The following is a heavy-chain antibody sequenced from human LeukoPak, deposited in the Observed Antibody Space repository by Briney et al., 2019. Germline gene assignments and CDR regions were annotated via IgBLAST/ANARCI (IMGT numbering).Heavy chain of an antibody. Sequence: GGSLRLSCAASGFTFSSYWMTWVRQAPGKGLEWVANIKENGRDKYYVDSLKGRFTISKDNAKNSVYLQMNSLRVEDTAVYYCARDSGGGWDYWGQGTLVTVSS. V-gene: IGHV3-7*01. CDR3: ARDSGGGWDY. CDR1: GFTFSSYW. J-gene: IGHJ4*02. CDR2: IKENGRDK. D-gene: IGHD6-19*01.